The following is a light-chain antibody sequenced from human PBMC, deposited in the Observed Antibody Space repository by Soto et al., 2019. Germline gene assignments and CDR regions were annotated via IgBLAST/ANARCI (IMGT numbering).Light chain of an antibody. Sequence: SYELTQPPSVSVAPGETARITCGGNNIRSKSVHWYQQKPGQAPVLVIYYDRDPPSGIPERFSGSNSGNTATLTISRVEAGDEADYYCQVWDTSSDHVVFGGGTQLTVL. CDR2: YDR. CDR1: NIRSKS. CDR3: QVWDTSSDHVV. V-gene: IGLV3-21*04. J-gene: IGLJ2*01.